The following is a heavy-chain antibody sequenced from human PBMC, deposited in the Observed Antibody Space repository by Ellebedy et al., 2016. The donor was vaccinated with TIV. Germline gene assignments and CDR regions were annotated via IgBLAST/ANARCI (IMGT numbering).Heavy chain of an antibody. V-gene: IGHV4-34*01. D-gene: IGHD2-15*01. CDR1: GGSFSGYY. J-gene: IGHJ4*02. Sequence: SQTLSLTCAVHGGSFSGYYWIWNRQPPGKGLEWIGEINHSGSTSYNPSLKSRVTISIDMSKNQFSLKLSSVTAADTAVYYCASGDCSGGSCYKNDNWGQGTLVTVSS. CDR2: INHSGST. CDR3: ASGDCSGGSCYKNDN.